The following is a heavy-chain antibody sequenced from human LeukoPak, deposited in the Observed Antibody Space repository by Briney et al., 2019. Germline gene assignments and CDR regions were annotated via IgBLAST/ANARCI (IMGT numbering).Heavy chain of an antibody. D-gene: IGHD6-19*01. CDR2: IYYSGST. V-gene: IGHV4-59*01. CDR3: VRGISGWARGLNFDY. J-gene: IGHJ4*02. CDR1: GGSISSYY. Sequence: SETLSLTCTVSGGSISSYYWSWIRQPPGKGLEWIGYIYYSGSTNYNPSLKSRVTISVDTSKNQFSLKLSSVTAADTAVYYCVRGISGWARGLNFDYWGQGTLVTVSS.